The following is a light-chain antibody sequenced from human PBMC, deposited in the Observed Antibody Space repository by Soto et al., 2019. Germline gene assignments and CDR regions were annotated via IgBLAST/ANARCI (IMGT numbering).Light chain of an antibody. CDR3: QQYGSSSWT. CDR2: GAS. Sequence: EIMLTQSPGTLSLSPVGRATLSCRANQSFSSSSLAWYQQKPGQAPRLLIYGASSRATGIPDRFSGSGSGTDFTLTISRLEPEDCAVYYCQQYGSSSWTFGQGTKVEIK. J-gene: IGKJ1*01. V-gene: IGKV3-20*01. CDR1: QSFSSSS.